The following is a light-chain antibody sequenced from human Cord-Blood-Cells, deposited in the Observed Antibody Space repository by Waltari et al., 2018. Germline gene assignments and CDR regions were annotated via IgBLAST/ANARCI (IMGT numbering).Light chain of an antibody. Sequence: QSALTQPASVSWSPGQSITISCTGTSSDVGSYNLVSWYQQHPGKAPKLMIYEVSKRPSGVSNRFSCSKYGNTAYLTISGLQAEDEADYYCCSYAGSSTLVFGGGTKLTVL. CDR2: EVS. V-gene: IGLV2-23*02. J-gene: IGLJ2*01. CDR3: CSYAGSSTLV. CDR1: SSDVGSYNL.